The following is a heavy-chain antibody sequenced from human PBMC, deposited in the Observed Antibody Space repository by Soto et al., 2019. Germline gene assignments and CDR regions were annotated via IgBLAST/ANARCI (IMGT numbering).Heavy chain of an antibody. CDR2: ISQDGAIA. Sequence: VQLVESGGGLVQPGGSLRLSCAASGFAFGSYWMHWVRQAPGKGLVWVSRISQDGAIATKADSVKGRFTISRDNAKNTLVLQVNSLRADDTGVYDCLTAQRHWNEYAAQWGQGTLVTVSS. D-gene: IGHD1-1*01. V-gene: IGHV3-74*01. J-gene: IGHJ4*02. CDR3: LTAQRHWNEYAAQ. CDR1: GFAFGSYW.